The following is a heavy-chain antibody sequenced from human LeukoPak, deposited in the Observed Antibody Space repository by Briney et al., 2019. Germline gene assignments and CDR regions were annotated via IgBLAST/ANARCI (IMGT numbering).Heavy chain of an antibody. D-gene: IGHD3-22*01. J-gene: IGHJ6*02. Sequence: QPGGSLRLSCAASGFTFSSYAMSWVRQAPGKGLEWVSAISGSGGSTYYADSVKGRFTISRDNSKNTLYLQMNSLRAEDTAVYYCAKDTGHLHPIGMIVVASYYYYYGMDVWGQGTTVTVSS. CDR1: GFTFSSYA. CDR2: ISGSGGST. V-gene: IGHV3-23*01. CDR3: AKDTGHLHPIGMIVVASYYYYYGMDV.